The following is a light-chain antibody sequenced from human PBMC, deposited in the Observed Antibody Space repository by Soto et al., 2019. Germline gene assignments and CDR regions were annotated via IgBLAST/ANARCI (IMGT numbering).Light chain of an antibody. CDR2: AAT. V-gene: IGKV1-39*01. CDR3: QQSYSYVCT. Sequence: DIQMTQSPSSLSASVGDRVTITCRASQSIGSYLHWYRQKPRTAPKLLIYAATTLQSGVPSRFSGSGSGTAFTLTISSLQPEDFATYYCQQSYSYVCTFGQGTKLEIK. CDR1: QSIGSY. J-gene: IGKJ2*02.